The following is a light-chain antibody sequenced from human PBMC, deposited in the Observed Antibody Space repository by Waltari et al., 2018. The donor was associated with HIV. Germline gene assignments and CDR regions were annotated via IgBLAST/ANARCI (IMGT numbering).Light chain of an antibody. J-gene: IGKJ1*01. Sequence: EAVLTQSPVSLSVALGRPASISCRSSQSLIYTDGNTYLNWFHQRPGQSPRPLIYKISNRDSGVPDRFSASGSVTEFTLHISRVEAEDVGIFYCMQSTHWPGTFGQGTKVEIQ. CDR3: MQSTHWPGT. CDR1: QSLIYTDGNTY. V-gene: IGKV2-30*01. CDR2: KIS.